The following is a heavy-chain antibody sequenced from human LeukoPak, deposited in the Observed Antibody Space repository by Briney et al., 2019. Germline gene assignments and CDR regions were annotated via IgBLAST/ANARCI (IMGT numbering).Heavy chain of an antibody. V-gene: IGHV3-30*02. Sequence: GGSLRLSCAASGFTFSNFGMHWVRQAPGKGLEWVAFIRYDGSNKYYADSVKGRFTISRDNSKNTLYLQMNSLRAEDTAVYYCAKVGLSDYGDYSGHAFDIWGQGTMVTVSS. CDR2: IRYDGSNK. J-gene: IGHJ3*02. CDR1: GFTFSNFG. CDR3: AKVGLSDYGDYSGHAFDI. D-gene: IGHD4-17*01.